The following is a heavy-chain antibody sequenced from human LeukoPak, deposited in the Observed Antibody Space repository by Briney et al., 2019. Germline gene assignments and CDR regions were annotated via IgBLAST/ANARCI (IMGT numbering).Heavy chain of an antibody. D-gene: IGHD2-2*01. CDR1: GFTFSSYG. J-gene: IGHJ4*02. CDR2: ISYDGSNK. V-gene: IGHV3-30*18. Sequence: GGSLRLSCAASGFTFSSYGMHWVRQAPGKGLEGVAVISYDGSNKYYADSVKGRFTISRDNSKNTLYLQMNSLRAEDTAVYYCAKEGNVVVPAFDYWGQGTLVTVSS. CDR3: AKEGNVVVPAFDY.